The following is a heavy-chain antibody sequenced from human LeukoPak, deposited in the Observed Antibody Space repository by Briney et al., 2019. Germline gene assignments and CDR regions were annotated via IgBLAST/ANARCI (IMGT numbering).Heavy chain of an antibody. CDR3: ASHLYCSGGSCLDY. CDR1: GGSFSGYY. J-gene: IGHJ4*02. Sequence: SETLPLTCAVYGGSFSGYYWSWIRQPPGKGLEWIGEINHSGSTNYNPSLKSRVTISVDTSKNQFSLKLSSVTAADTAVYYCASHLYCSGGSCLDYWGQGTLVTVSS. V-gene: IGHV4-34*01. D-gene: IGHD2-15*01. CDR2: INHSGST.